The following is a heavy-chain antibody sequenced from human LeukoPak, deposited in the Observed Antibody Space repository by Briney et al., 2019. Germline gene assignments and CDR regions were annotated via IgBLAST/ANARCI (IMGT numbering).Heavy chain of an antibody. CDR2: INPSGGST. CDR3: ARQARRNYLDVYFDY. CDR1: GYTFTSYY. Sequence: ASVKVSCKASGYTFTSYYMHWVRQAPGQGLEWMGIINPSGGSTSYAQKFQGRVTMTRDTSTSTVYMELSSLRSEDTAVYYCARQARRNYLDVYFDYWGQGTLVTVSS. V-gene: IGHV1-46*01. J-gene: IGHJ4*02. D-gene: IGHD1-7*01.